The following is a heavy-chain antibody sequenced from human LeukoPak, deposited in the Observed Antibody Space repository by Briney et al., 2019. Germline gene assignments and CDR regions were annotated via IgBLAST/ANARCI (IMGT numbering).Heavy chain of an antibody. CDR1: GYTFTGYY. V-gene: IGHV1-2*02. D-gene: IGHD6-13*01. CDR3: VRSGGAAAGMNWFDP. Sequence: GASVKVSCKASGYTFTGYYIHWVRQAPGQGLEWMGWINPYSGDTNYAPKSQGKVTTTRDTAISTTYMELSRLTSDDTAVYFCVRSGGAAAGMNWFDPWGQGTLVTVSS. CDR2: INPYSGDT. J-gene: IGHJ5*02.